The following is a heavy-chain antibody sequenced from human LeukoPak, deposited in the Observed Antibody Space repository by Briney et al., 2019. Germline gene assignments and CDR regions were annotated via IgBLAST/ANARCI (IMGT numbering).Heavy chain of an antibody. CDR3: AKIPCSSTSCYRLDY. CDR1: GFTFDDYA. CDR2: ISWNSGSM. Sequence: PGGSLRLSCAASGFTFDDYAMHWVRQAPGKGLEWVSGISWNSGSMGYADSVKGRFTISRDNAKNSLYLQMNSLRAEDTAVYYCAKIPCSSTSCYRLDYWGQGTLVTVSS. V-gene: IGHV3-9*01. J-gene: IGHJ4*02. D-gene: IGHD2-2*02.